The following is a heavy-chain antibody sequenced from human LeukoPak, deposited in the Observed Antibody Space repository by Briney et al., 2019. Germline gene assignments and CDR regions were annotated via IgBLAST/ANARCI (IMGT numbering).Heavy chain of an antibody. V-gene: IGHV1-3*01. CDR2: INAGNGNT. Sequence: ASVTVSCKASGYTFTSYAMHWVRQAPGQRLEWMGWINAGNGNTKYSQKFQGRVTITRDTSASTAYMELSSLRSEDTAVYYCVVDIVAGDYYYGMDVWGKGTTVTVSS. J-gene: IGHJ6*04. D-gene: IGHD5-12*01. CDR1: GYTFTSYA. CDR3: VVDIVAGDYYYGMDV.